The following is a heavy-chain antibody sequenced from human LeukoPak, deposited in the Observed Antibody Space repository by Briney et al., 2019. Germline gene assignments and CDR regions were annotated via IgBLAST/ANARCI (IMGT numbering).Heavy chain of an antibody. Sequence: GGSLRLSCAASGFTFSSYAMHWVRQAPGKGLEWVAVISYDGSNKYYADSVKGRFTISRDNSKNTLYLQMNSLRAEDTAVYYCASRAVAGTRSHYYGMDVWGQGTTVTVSS. CDR1: GFTFSSYA. CDR3: ASRAVAGTRSHYYGMDV. V-gene: IGHV3-30-3*01. CDR2: ISYDGSNK. D-gene: IGHD6-19*01. J-gene: IGHJ6*02.